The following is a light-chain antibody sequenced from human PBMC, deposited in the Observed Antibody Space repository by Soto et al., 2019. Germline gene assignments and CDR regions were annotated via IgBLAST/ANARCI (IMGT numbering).Light chain of an antibody. V-gene: IGKV3-15*01. Sequence: EIVMTQSPATLSVSPGERATLSCRASQSVSSNLAWYQQKPGQAPRLLIYGASTRATCIPARFRGSGSGTEFTLTISSLQSEDFAVYYCQQYHNWPLWTFGQGTKVEIK. CDR3: QQYHNWPLWT. J-gene: IGKJ1*01. CDR2: GAS. CDR1: QSVSSN.